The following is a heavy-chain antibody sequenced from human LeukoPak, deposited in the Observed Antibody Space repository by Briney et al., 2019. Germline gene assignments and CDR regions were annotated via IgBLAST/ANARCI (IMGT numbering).Heavy chain of an antibody. V-gene: IGHV3-33*01. J-gene: IGHJ4*01. CDR2: IWSDATNR. CDR1: GFIFSHHG. Sequence: PGGSLRLSCAASGFIFSHHGMHWVRQAPGKGLEWVAVIWSDATNRFYADSVKGRFAISRDDSQNAVFLQMNSLRVNDTAIYYCARDAQRGFDYSTSLKNWGHGTLVTVSS. D-gene: IGHD4-11*01. CDR3: ARDAQRGFDYSTSLKN.